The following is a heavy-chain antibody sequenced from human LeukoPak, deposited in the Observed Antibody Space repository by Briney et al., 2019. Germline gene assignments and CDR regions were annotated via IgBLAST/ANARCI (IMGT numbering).Heavy chain of an antibody. CDR3: ARDPYSGNYGNYYYYYMDV. CDR1: GFTFNNYN. D-gene: IGHD1-26*01. J-gene: IGHJ6*03. Sequence: GGSLRLSCAASGFTFNNYNMDWVRQAPGKALEWVSSITSSGTYIFYADSVKGRFTISRDNAKNSLYLQMNSLGPEDTAVYYCARDPYSGNYGNYYYYYMDVWGKGTTVTVSS. V-gene: IGHV3-21*01. CDR2: ITSSGTYI.